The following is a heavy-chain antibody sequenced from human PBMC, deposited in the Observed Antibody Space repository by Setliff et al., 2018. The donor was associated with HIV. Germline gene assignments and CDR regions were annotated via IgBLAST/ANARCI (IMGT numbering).Heavy chain of an antibody. CDR3: ARGGLDYYYAMDV. J-gene: IGHJ6*02. V-gene: IGHV4-4*02. CDR1: GGSISSSNW. Sequence: SETLSLTCAVSGGSISSSNWWSWVRQPPGKGLEWIGEIYHSGITTYNPSLKGRVTISVDSSKNQFSLKLSSVTAADTAVYFCARGGLDYYYAMDVWGQGTTVTVSS. CDR2: IYHSGIT.